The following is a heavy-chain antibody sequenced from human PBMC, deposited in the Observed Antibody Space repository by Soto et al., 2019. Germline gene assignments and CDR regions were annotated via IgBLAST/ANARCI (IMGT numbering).Heavy chain of an antibody. Sequence: SETLSLTCTVSGGSISSYYWSWIRQPPGKGLEWIGYIYYSGSTTYNPSLKSRITISVDTSKNQFSLKLNSVTAADTAVYYCARGVGAVHYFDYWGQGTLVTVSS. J-gene: IGHJ4*02. CDR2: IYYSGST. D-gene: IGHD1-26*01. V-gene: IGHV4-59*01. CDR1: GGSISSYY. CDR3: ARGVGAVHYFDY.